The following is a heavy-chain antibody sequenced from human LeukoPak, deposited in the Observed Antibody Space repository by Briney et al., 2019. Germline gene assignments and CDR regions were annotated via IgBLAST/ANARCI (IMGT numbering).Heavy chain of an antibody. Sequence: SETLSLTCAVYGGSFSGYYWSWIRQPPGKGLEWIGEINHSGSTNYNPSLKSRVTISVDTSKNQFSLKLSSVTAADTAVYYCARGGYCSSTSCYLSYLDYWGQGTLVTVSP. CDR2: INHSGST. D-gene: IGHD2-2*01. J-gene: IGHJ4*02. CDR1: GGSFSGYY. CDR3: ARGGYCSSTSCYLSYLDY. V-gene: IGHV4-34*01.